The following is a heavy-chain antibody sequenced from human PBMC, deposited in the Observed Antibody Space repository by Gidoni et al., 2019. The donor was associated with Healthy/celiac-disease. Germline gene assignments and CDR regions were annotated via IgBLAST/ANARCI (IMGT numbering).Heavy chain of an antibody. CDR1: GFTFSSYA. V-gene: IGHV3-23*01. Sequence: EVQLLEAGGGLVQPGGSLRISCAASGFTFSSYAMSWVRQAPGKGLEWVSAISGSGGSTYYADSVKGRFTISRDNSKNTLYLQMNSLRAEDTAVYYCAKHKYQLPDYFDYWGQGTLVTVSS. CDR3: AKHKYQLPDYFDY. D-gene: IGHD2-2*01. CDR2: ISGSGGST. J-gene: IGHJ4*02.